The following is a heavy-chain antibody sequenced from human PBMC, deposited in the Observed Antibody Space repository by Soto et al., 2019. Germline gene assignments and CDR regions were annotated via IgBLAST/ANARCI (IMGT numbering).Heavy chain of an antibody. Sequence: SETLSPTCSVSGGFIGNYYWTWIRQSPGKGLEWIGYVYNSGSTKYNPSLKSRVSISIDTSKNQFSLKLSSVTAADTAVYYCARGGVVVVSYALDAWGQGTTVTVSS. V-gene: IGHV4-59*01. CDR1: GGFIGNYY. J-gene: IGHJ6*02. CDR2: VYNSGST. D-gene: IGHD2-21*01. CDR3: ARGGVVVVSYALDA.